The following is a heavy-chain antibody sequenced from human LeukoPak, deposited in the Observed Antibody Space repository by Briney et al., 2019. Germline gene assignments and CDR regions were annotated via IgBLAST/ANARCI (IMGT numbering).Heavy chain of an antibody. J-gene: IGHJ6*03. Sequence: SVKVSCKASGGTFSSYAISWVRQAPGQGLEWMGGIIPIFGTANYAQKFQGRVTITADESTSTAYMELSSLRSEDTAVYYCAGAPGSDLYYYYMDVWGKGTTVTVSS. CDR2: IIPIFGTA. D-gene: IGHD5-12*01. CDR1: GGTFSSYA. CDR3: AGAPGSDLYYYYMDV. V-gene: IGHV1-69*13.